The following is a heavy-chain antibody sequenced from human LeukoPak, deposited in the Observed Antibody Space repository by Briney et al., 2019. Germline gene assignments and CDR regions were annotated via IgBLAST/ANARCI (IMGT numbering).Heavy chain of an antibody. D-gene: IGHD6-19*01. CDR2: ISGSGGST. CDR3: AKSEAVAGTSPWFDP. V-gene: IGHV3-23*01. CDR1: GFTFSSYT. J-gene: IGHJ5*01. Sequence: GGSLRLSCAASGFTFSSYTMSWVRQAPGKGLEWVSAISGSGGSTYYADSVKGRFTISRDNSKNTLYLQMNSLRAEDTAVYYCAKSEAVAGTSPWFDPWGQGTLVTVSS.